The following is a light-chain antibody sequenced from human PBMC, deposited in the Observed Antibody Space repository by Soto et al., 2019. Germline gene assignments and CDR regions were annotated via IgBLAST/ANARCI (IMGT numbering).Light chain of an antibody. V-gene: IGLV2-11*01. J-gene: IGLJ2*01. CDR2: DVS. CDR3: RSYAGSYTLV. Sequence: QSALTQPRSVSGSPGQSVTISCTGTSSDVGGYNYVSWYQQHPGKAPKLMIYDVSKRPSGVPDRFSGSKSGNTASLTISGLQAEDEADYYCRSYAGSYTLVFGGGTKLTV. CDR1: SSDVGGYNY.